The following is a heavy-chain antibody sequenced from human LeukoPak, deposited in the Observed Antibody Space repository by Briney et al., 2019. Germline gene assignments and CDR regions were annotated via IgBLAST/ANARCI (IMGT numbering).Heavy chain of an antibody. V-gene: IGHV3-64*01. CDR3: AREGPKYYDFWSGYPPACCMDV. J-gene: IGHJ6*02. CDR2: ISSNGGST. Sequence: PGGSLRLSCAASGFTFSSYAMHWVRQAPGKGLEYVSAISSNGGSTYYANSVKGRFTISRDNSKNTLYLQMGSLRAEDMAVYYCAREGPKYYDFWSGYPPACCMDVWGQGTTVTVSS. D-gene: IGHD3-3*01. CDR1: GFTFSSYA.